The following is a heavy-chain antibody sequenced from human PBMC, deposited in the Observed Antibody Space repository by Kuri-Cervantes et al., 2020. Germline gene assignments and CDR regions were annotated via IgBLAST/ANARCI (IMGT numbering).Heavy chain of an antibody. V-gene: IGHV3-33*08. Sequence: GGSLRLSCAASGFTFSSYAMHWVRQAPGKGLEWVAVIWYDGSNKYYADSVKGRFTISRDNSRNTLYLQMNSLRAEDTAVYYCARDESNYYDSSGYYGYWGQGTLVTVSS. CDR2: IWYDGSNK. D-gene: IGHD3-22*01. CDR3: ARDESNYYDSSGYYGY. J-gene: IGHJ4*02. CDR1: GFTFSSYA.